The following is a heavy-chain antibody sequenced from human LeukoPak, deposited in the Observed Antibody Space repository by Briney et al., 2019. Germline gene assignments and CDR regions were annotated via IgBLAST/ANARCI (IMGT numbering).Heavy chain of an antibody. CDR3: ARDPGGWFGIRDAFDI. V-gene: IGHV4-59*01. Sequence: SETLSLTCTVSGGSISSYYWSWIRQPPGKGLEWIGYIYYSGSTNYNPSLKSRVTISVDTSKNQFSLKLSSVTAADTAVYYCARDPGGWFGIRDAFDIWGQGTMVTVSS. CDR1: GGSISSYY. J-gene: IGHJ3*02. CDR2: IYYSGST. D-gene: IGHD3-10*01.